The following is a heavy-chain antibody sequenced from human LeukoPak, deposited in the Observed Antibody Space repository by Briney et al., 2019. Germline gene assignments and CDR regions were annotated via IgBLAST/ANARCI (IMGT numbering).Heavy chain of an antibody. CDR1: GFTFSSYS. Sequence: GGSLRLSCAASGFTFSSYSMNWVRQAPGKGLEWVSYISSSSTIYYADSVKGRFTISRDNAKNSLYLQMNSLRAEDTAVYYCARESYYGSGSLGNFDYWGQGTLVTVSS. J-gene: IGHJ4*02. D-gene: IGHD3-10*01. CDR2: ISSSSTI. CDR3: ARESYYGSGSLGNFDY. V-gene: IGHV3-48*01.